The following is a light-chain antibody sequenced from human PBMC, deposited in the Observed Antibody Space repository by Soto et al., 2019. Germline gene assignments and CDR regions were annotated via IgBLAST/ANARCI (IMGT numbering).Light chain of an antibody. Sequence: DIQMTQSPSSLSASVGDRVTITCQASQDISNYLNWYQQKPGKAPKLLIYDASNLETGVPSRFSGSGSGTDFTFTISSLQPEDIATYYCQQYDNRLRVTFGPGTKVDIK. CDR3: QQYDNRLRVT. CDR2: DAS. J-gene: IGKJ3*01. CDR1: QDISNY. V-gene: IGKV1-33*01.